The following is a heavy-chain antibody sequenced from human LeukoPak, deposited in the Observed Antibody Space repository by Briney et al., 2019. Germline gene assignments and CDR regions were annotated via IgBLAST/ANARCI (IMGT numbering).Heavy chain of an antibody. V-gene: IGHV4-59*08. CDR1: GGSLSSFY. CDR2: IYYSGST. Sequence: SETLSLTCSVSGGSLSSFYWSWIRQSPGTGLEWIRYIYYSGSTSYNASLKRRVTISLDTAKNQFSLTLTSVTAADTAVYLCARRTIGYYFDYWGQGIRVTVSS. CDR3: ARRTIGYYFDY. J-gene: IGHJ4*02.